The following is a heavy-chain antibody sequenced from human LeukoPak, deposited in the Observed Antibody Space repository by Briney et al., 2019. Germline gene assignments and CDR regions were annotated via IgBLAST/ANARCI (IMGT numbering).Heavy chain of an antibody. CDR3: ARSLSTMIRGLIGPNPLNWFDP. CDR1: AGSVRIYC. CDR2: MYYSGGT. J-gene: IGHJ5*02. Sequence: KPADTLSLTYTVSAGSVRIYCCSWVRQPPREWLESKGYMYYSGGTTYNPSLKSRVPISVDTSKNQLSLKLSSVTAADTAVYYCARSLSTMIRGLIGPNPLNWFDPWGQGTLVTVSS. V-gene: IGHV4-59*02. D-gene: IGHD3-10*01.